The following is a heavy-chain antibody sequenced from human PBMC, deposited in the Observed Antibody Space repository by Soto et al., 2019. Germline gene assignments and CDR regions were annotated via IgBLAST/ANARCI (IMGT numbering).Heavy chain of an antibody. J-gene: IGHJ4*02. V-gene: IGHV4-61*01. CDR3: AREFSNSPEAFDS. D-gene: IGHD6-6*01. CDR1: GDSVNSDNFY. Sequence: SETLSLTCTVSGDSVNSDNFYGSWIRQPPGRGLEWIGYIYYTGSTNYNTSLKSRVTISIDTSRNQFSLKLSSVSAAETAVYYCAREFSNSPEAFDSWGQGILVTVS. CDR2: IYYTGST.